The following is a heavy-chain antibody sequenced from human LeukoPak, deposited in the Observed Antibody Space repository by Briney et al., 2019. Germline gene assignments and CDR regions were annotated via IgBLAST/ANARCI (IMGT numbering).Heavy chain of an antibody. Sequence: GGSLRLSCAASGFTFSSYGMSWVRQASGKGLEWVSAISGSGGSTYYADSVKGRFTISRDNSKNTLYLQMNSLRAEDTAVYFCAKDQVVPFDYWGQGTLVTVSS. CDR2: ISGSGGST. CDR1: GFTFSSYG. D-gene: IGHD2-2*01. V-gene: IGHV3-23*01. J-gene: IGHJ4*02. CDR3: AKDQVVPFDY.